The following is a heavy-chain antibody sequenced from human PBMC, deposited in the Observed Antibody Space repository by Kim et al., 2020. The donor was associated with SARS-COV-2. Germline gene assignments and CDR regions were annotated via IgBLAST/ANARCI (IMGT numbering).Heavy chain of an antibody. CDR3: ARDVGEMATRANYFDY. Sequence: GGSLRLSCAASGFTFSSYWMSWVPQAPGKGLEWVANIKQDGSEKYYVDSVKGRFTISRDNAKNSLYLQMNSLRAEDTAVYYCARDVGEMATRANYFDYWGQGTLVTVSS. J-gene: IGHJ4*02. CDR1: GFTFSSYW. CDR2: IKQDGSEK. V-gene: IGHV3-7*01. D-gene: IGHD5-12*01.